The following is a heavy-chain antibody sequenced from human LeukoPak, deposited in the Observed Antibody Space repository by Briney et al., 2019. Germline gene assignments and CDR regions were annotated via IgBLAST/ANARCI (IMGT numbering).Heavy chain of an antibody. Sequence: PGGSLRLSSAASGFTFSSYAMHWVRQAPGKGLEWVAVISYDGSNKYYADSVKGRFTISRDNSKNTLYLQMNSLRVEDTAVYYCVKDPRHCSGGYCWDYYYYMDVWGKGTTVTVSS. CDR1: GFTFSSYA. V-gene: IGHV3-30*04. CDR2: ISYDGSNK. J-gene: IGHJ6*03. CDR3: VKDPRHCSGGYCWDYYYYMDV. D-gene: IGHD2-21*02.